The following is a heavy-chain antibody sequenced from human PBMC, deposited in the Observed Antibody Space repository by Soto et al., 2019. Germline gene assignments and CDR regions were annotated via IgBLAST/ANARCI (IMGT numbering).Heavy chain of an antibody. CDR2: IYSGGST. CDR1: GFSVSINY. Sequence: EVQVVESGGDLIQPGGSLRLACAASGFSVSINYMSWVRKAPGKGLEWVSVIYSGGSTFYADSVRGRFTISRDNSKNTLFLQMNSLRAEDTALYYCARDRSSSGRGDAFDIWGQGTMVTVSS. V-gene: IGHV3-53*01. CDR3: ARDRSSSGRGDAFDI. J-gene: IGHJ3*02.